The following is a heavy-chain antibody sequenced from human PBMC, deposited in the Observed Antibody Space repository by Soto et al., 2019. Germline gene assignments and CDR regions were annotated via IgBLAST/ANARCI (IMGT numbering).Heavy chain of an antibody. CDR3: ARTYCSGGSCYRNPPDAFDI. Sequence: ASVKVSCKASGYTFTGYYMHWVRQAPGQGLEWMGWINPNSGGTNYAQKFQGWVTMTRDTSISTAYMELSRLRSDDTAVYYCARTYCSGGSCYRNPPDAFDIWGQGTMVTVSS. D-gene: IGHD2-15*01. CDR1: GYTFTGYY. J-gene: IGHJ3*02. CDR2: INPNSGGT. V-gene: IGHV1-2*04.